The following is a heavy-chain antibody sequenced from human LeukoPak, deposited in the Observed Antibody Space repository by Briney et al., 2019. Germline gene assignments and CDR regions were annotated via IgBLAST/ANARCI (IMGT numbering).Heavy chain of an antibody. CDR3: ARGRGYSYGYPLYYGMDV. V-gene: IGHV3-33*08. D-gene: IGHD5-18*01. J-gene: IGHJ6*02. CDR1: GFTFTSYS. CDR2: IWYDGSNK. Sequence: GGSLRLSCAASGFTFTSYSMNWVRQAPGKGLEWVAVIWYDGSNKYYADSVKGRFTISRDNSKNTLYLQMNSLRAEDTAVYYCARGRGYSYGYPLYYGMDVWGQGTTVTVSS.